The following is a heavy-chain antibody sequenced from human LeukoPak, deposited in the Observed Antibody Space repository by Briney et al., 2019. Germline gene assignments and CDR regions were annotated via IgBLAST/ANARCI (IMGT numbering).Heavy chain of an antibody. D-gene: IGHD2-15*01. CDR1: GGSTSSSSHY. J-gene: IGHJ3*02. Sequence: PSETLSLTCTVSGGSTSSSSHYWGWIRQPPGKGLEWIGSIYYSGSTYYNPSLKSRVTISIDTSKNQCSLKLSSVTAADTAVYYCAKIYCSGGSCYSGAFDIWGRGTMVTVSS. CDR3: AKIYCSGGSCYSGAFDI. V-gene: IGHV4-39*07. CDR2: IYYSGST.